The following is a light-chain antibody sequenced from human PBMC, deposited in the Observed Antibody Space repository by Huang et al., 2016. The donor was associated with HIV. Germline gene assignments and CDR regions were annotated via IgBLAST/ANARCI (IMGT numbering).Light chain of an antibody. J-gene: IGKJ2*01. CDR3: QQYNSYSYT. CDR1: QSISSW. Sequence: DIQMTQSPTTLSASIGDRVTITCRASQSISSWLAWYQQKPGKAPKLLIYKASSLESGGPSRFSGSGSGTEFTLTISSLQPDDVATYYCQQYNSYSYTFGQGTELEIK. V-gene: IGKV1-5*03. CDR2: KAS.